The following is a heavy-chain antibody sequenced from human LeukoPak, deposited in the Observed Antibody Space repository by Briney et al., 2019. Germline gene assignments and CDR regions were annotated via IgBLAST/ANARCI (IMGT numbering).Heavy chain of an antibody. V-gene: IGHV3-23*01. Sequence: SGGSLRLSCAASGFTFSSYAMSSVPQAPGKGLEWVSAINGRGGRTYYADSVKVRFTISRDNSKNTLYLQMNSPRAEDTAVYYCAKALHSHWPRGSADYWGQGTLVTVSS. CDR2: INGRGGRT. CDR1: GFTFSSYA. CDR3: AKALHSHWPRGSADY. J-gene: IGHJ4*02.